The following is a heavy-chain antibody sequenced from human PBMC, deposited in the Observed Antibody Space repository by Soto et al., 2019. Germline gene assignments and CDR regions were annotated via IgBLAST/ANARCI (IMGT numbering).Heavy chain of an antibody. CDR3: VHTTGWPGVDF. D-gene: IGHD6-19*01. Sequence: EVQLVESGGGLIQPGGSLRLSCAASGFTVSSKYMTWVRQAPGKGLEWVSVIYGGGTTYYADSVKGRFTISRDNSKNTLSAQANSLSAEDTAVYYCVHTTGWPGVDFWGEGTLVTVSP. V-gene: IGHV3-53*01. J-gene: IGHJ4*02. CDR1: GFTVSSKY. CDR2: IYGGGTT.